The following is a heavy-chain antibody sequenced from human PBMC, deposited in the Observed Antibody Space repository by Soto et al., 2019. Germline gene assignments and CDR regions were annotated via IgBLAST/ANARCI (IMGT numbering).Heavy chain of an antibody. Sequence: ASVKVSCKASGGTFSSYAISWVRQAPGQGLEWMGGIIPIFGTANYARKFQGRVTITADESTSTAYMELSSLRSEDTAVYYCARDSPYCGGDCYHYGMDVWGQGTTVTVSS. CDR3: ARDSPYCGGDCYHYGMDV. CDR2: IIPIFGTA. V-gene: IGHV1-69*13. CDR1: GGTFSSYA. J-gene: IGHJ6*02. D-gene: IGHD2-21*02.